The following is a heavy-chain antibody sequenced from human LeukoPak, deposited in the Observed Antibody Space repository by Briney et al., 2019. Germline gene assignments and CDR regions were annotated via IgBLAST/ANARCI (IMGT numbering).Heavy chain of an antibody. CDR1: GYSFTSYW. D-gene: IGHD3-3*01. Sequence: GESLKISCKGSGYSFTSYWIGWVRPMPGKGLEWMGIIYPGDSDTRYSPSFQGQVTISADKSISTAYLQWSSLKASDTAMYYCARTPLEYYYYMDVWGKGTTVTVSS. J-gene: IGHJ6*03. CDR3: ARTPLEYYYYMDV. V-gene: IGHV5-51*01. CDR2: IYPGDSDT.